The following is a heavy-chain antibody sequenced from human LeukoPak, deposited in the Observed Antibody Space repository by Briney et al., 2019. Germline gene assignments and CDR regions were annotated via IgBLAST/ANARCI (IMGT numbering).Heavy chain of an antibody. CDR2: INPSGGST. D-gene: IGHD3-9*01. CDR3: ARSWWGTDWSLHGNWFNP. V-gene: IGHV1-46*01. Sequence: ASVKVSCKTSGFSFTSYYMHWARQAPGQGLKWMGMINPSGGSTTYAKEFQGRLTMTRDTSASTVYMELTSLRSDDTAFYYCARSWWGTDWSLHGNWFNPWGQGTLVTVSS. J-gene: IGHJ5*02. CDR1: GFSFTSYY.